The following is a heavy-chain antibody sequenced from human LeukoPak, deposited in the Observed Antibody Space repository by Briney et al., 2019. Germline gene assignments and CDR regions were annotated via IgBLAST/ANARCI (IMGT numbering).Heavy chain of an antibody. J-gene: IGHJ4*02. V-gene: IGHV4-31*03. CDR1: GGSISSGGYY. CDR3: ARGEAYSSSCLDY. D-gene: IGHD6-13*01. CDR2: IYYSGST. Sequence: SETLSLTCTVSGGSISSGGYYWSWIRQHPGKGLEWIGYIYYSGSTYYNPSLKSRVTISVDTSKNQFSLKLSSVTAADTAVYYCARGEAYSSSCLDYWGQGTLVTVSS.